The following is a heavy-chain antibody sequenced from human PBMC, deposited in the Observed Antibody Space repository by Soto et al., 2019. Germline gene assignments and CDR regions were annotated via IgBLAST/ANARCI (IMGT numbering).Heavy chain of an antibody. Sequence: GGSLRLSCAASGFTFSSYAMHWVRQAPGKGLEWVAVISYDGSNKYYADSVKGRFTISRDNSKNTLYLQMNSLRAEDTAVYYCARDPAPIAVAYPYYFDYWGQGTLVTVSS. CDR3: ARDPAPIAVAYPYYFDY. CDR2: ISYDGSNK. CDR1: GFTFSSYA. V-gene: IGHV3-30-3*01. J-gene: IGHJ4*02. D-gene: IGHD6-19*01.